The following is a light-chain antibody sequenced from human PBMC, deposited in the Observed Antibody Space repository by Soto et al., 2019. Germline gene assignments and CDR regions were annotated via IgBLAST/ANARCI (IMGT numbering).Light chain of an antibody. Sequence: QSVLTQPASVSGSPGQSITISCTGISADVGTSNFVSWYQHHPGKAPRLILYDVANRPSGVSNRFSGSKSGDTASLTISGLQADDEADYYCSSHTRGPTYVFGNGTKVTVL. CDR3: SSHTRGPTYV. J-gene: IGLJ1*01. CDR2: DVA. CDR1: SADVGTSNF. V-gene: IGLV2-14*03.